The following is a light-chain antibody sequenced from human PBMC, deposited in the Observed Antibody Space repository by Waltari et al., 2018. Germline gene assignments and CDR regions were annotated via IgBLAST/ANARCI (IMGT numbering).Light chain of an antibody. J-gene: IGKJ1*01. CDR2: KAS. Sequence: DIKMTQSPYTLSASVGDRVTITCRASQTIGNWLAWYQQKPGKAPKVLIYKASSLESGVPARFSGSGAGTEFTLTISSLQPDDLATYYCQHYNSYPWTFGQGTKVEIK. CDR1: QTIGNW. V-gene: IGKV1-5*03. CDR3: QHYNSYPWT.